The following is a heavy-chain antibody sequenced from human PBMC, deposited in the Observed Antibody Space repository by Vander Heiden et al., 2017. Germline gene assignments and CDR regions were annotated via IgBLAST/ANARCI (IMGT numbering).Heavy chain of an antibody. D-gene: IGHD3-3*01. Sequence: QVQMVESGGGVVQPGTSLRLACAASGFTFSSYAMHWVRQAPGKGLEWVAVIWADGSNKYYSDSVKGRFTSSRDNSKNTLYLQMISLRVEDTAVYYCARQAPRTFYDFWGGYSDMDVWGQGTTVTVSS. J-gene: IGHJ6*02. CDR2: IWADGSNK. CDR3: ARQAPRTFYDFWGGYSDMDV. CDR1: GFTFSSYA. V-gene: IGHV3-33*01.